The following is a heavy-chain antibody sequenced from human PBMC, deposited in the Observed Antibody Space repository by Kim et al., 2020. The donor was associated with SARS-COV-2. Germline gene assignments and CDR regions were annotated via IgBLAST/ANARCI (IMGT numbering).Heavy chain of an antibody. V-gene: IGHV3-23*01. J-gene: IGHJ4*02. Sequence: GGSLRLSCAASGFTFSDYAMTWVRQAPGKGLEWVSTITSSGETTYSTDSAKGRFTVSRDNSVNTMYLHLTSLRAEDTAVYYCATRPKYGGPDYWGQGTLV. CDR1: GFTFSDYA. D-gene: IGHD5-12*01. CDR3: ATRPKYGGPDY. CDR2: ITSSGETT.